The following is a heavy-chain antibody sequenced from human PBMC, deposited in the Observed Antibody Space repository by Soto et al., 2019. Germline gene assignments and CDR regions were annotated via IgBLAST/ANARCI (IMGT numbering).Heavy chain of an antibody. D-gene: IGHD3-3*01. CDR3: ASPFSMIFGVVIDPMDV. CDR1: GFTFSDYY. J-gene: IGHJ6*02. V-gene: IGHV3-11*01. Sequence: VQLLESGGGLVEPGGSLRLSCAASGFTFSDYYMSWIRQAPGKGLEWVSYISSSGSTIYYADSVKGRFTISRDNAKNSLYLQMNSLRAEDTAVYYCASPFSMIFGVVIDPMDVWGQGTTVTVSS. CDR2: ISSSGSTI.